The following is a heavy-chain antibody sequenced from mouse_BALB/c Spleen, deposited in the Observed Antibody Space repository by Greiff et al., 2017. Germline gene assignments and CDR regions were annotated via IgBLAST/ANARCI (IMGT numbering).Heavy chain of an antibody. V-gene: IGHV1-15*01. J-gene: IGHJ2*01. CDR2: IDPETGGT. CDR3: ARSPYYFDY. CDR1: GYTFTDYE. Sequence: QVQLQQSGAELVRPGASVTLSCKASGYTFTDYEMHWVKQTPVHGLEWIGAIDPETGGTAYNQKFKGKATLTVDKSSSTAYMELSSLTSEDSAVYYCARSPYYFDYWGQGTTLTVSS.